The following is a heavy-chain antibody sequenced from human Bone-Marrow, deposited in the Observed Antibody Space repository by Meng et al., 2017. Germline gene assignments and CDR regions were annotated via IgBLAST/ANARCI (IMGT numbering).Heavy chain of an antibody. CDR1: GDSVSSNSAA. D-gene: IGHD5-12*01. CDR3: AREGDSGHAFGP. Sequence: QVQLQQSGPGLVKPAQTLSLTCGISGDSVSSNSAAWNWIRQSPSRGLEWRGRTNYRSKWYNQYAISVKSRITINPDTSKNQFSLQLNSVTPEDTAVYYCAREGDSGHAFGPWGQGTLVTVSS. V-gene: IGHV6-1*01. CDR2: TNYRSKWYN. J-gene: IGHJ5*02.